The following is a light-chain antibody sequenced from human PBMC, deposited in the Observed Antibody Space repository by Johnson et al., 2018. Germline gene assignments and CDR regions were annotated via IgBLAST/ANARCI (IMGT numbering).Light chain of an antibody. CDR1: SSNIGNNY. Sequence: QSVLTQPPSVSAAPGQKVTISCSGSSSNIGNNYVSWYQQLPGTAPKLLIYETNKRPSGIPDRFSGSKSGTSATLGITGLQTGDEADYYCGTLDSSLSAGNVFGTGTKVTVL. CDR3: GTLDSSLSAGNV. CDR2: ETN. V-gene: IGLV1-51*02. J-gene: IGLJ1*01.